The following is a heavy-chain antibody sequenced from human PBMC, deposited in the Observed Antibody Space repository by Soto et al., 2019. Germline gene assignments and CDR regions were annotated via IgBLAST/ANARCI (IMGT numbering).Heavy chain of an antibody. CDR2: ISGSGGST. CDR1: GFTFSSYA. V-gene: IGHV3-23*01. D-gene: IGHD5-18*01. J-gene: IGHJ5*02. Sequence: EVQLLESGGGLVQPGGSLRLSCAASGFTFSSYAMSWVRQAPGKGLEWVSAISGSGGSTYYADSVKGRFTISRDNSKNTLYLQMNSLRAEDTAVYYCAKDRWIQLWAGFVGHPNWFDPWGQGTLVTVSS. CDR3: AKDRWIQLWAGFVGHPNWFDP.